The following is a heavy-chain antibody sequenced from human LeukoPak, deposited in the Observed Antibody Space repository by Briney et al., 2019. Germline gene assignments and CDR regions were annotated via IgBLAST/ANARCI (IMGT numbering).Heavy chain of an antibody. CDR3: AHRHYYDNWGVTAFDF. CDR1: GFALTTTGVG. CDR2: SYWDDDK. Sequence: SGPTLVNPTQALTQTCTFSGFALTTTGVGVGRIRQSPGKAMEWLGISYWDDDKRYNPSLKSRLAISKDTSKNQVVITMTNMGPTDTGTSYCAHRHYYDNWGVTAFDFWGQGILVTVST. V-gene: IGHV2-5*02. D-gene: IGHD3-22*01. J-gene: IGHJ4*02.